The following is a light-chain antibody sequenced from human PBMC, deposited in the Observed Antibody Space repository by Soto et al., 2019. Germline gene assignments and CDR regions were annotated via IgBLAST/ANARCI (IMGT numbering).Light chain of an antibody. V-gene: IGLV2-14*01. CDR2: EVV. Sequence: QAVVTQPASVSGSPGQSITISCTGTSSDIGGYNYVSWYQQHPGKAPKLMIYEVVNRPSGVSNRFSGSKSGNTASLPISGLQAEDEADYYFCSYTSSITRVFGGGTKLTVL. J-gene: IGLJ2*01. CDR3: CSYTSSITRV. CDR1: SSDIGGYNY.